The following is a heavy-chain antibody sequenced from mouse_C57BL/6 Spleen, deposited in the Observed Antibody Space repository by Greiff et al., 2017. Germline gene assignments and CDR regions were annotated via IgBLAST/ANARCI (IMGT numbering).Heavy chain of an antibody. D-gene: IGHD1-1*01. Sequence: EVQLQQSGPVLVKPGASVKMSCKASGYTFTDYYMNWVKQSHGKSLEWIGVINPYNGGTSYNQKFKGKATLTVDKSSSTAYMELNSLTSEDSAVYYCARSGAFIPYAMDYWGQGTSVTVSS. CDR1: GYTFTDYY. V-gene: IGHV1-19*01. CDR2: INPYNGGT. J-gene: IGHJ4*01. CDR3: ARSGAFIPYAMDY.